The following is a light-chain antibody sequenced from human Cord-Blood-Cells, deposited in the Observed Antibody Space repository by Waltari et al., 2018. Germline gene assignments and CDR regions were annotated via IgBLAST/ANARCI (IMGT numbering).Light chain of an antibody. Sequence: DIQMTQSPSTLSASVGDRVTITCRASQSISSWLDWYQQKPGKAPKLLIYDASSLESGVPSRFSRSGSGTEFTLPLSSLQPDDFATYYCQQYNSYTFGHGTKLEIK. CDR3: QQYNSYT. J-gene: IGKJ2*01. V-gene: IGKV1-5*01. CDR2: DAS. CDR1: QSISSW.